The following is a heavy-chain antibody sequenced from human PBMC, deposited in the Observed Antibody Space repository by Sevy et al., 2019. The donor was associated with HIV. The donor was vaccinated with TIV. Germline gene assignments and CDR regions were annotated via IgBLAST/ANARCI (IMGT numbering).Heavy chain of an antibody. Sequence: SETLSLTCTVSGGSVSRPGYYWSWIRQPPGKGLEWIGYIYYSGSTNYNPSLKSRVTMSVDTSKNQFSLKLSSVTAADTAVYYCARDYGENFDYWGQGTLVTVSS. D-gene: IGHD4-17*01. J-gene: IGHJ4*02. CDR1: GGSVSRPGYY. CDR2: IYYSGST. CDR3: ARDYGENFDY. V-gene: IGHV4-61*08.